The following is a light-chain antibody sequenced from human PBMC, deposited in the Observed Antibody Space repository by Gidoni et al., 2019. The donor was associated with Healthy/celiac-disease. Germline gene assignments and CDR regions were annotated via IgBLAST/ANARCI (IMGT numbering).Light chain of an antibody. Sequence: EIVMTQSPATLSVSPGETATLSCRASQSVRSNLAWYQQKPGQAPRLLIYGASTRATGIPARFSGSGSGTEFTLTISSLQSEDFAVYYCQQYNNWPFGGGTKVEIK. CDR2: GAS. V-gene: IGKV3-15*01. CDR3: QQYNNWP. J-gene: IGKJ4*01. CDR1: QSVRSN.